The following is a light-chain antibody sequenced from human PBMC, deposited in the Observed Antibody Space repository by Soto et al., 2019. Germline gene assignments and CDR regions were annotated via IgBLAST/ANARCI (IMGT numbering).Light chain of an antibody. CDR1: QSVSSN. CDR2: GAS. J-gene: IGKJ1*01. CDR3: QQYNNWPRT. V-gene: IGKV3-15*01. Sequence: EIVMTQSPATLSGSAGERATLSCRASQSVSSNLAWYQQKPGQAPRLRIYGASTRATGIPARFSGSGSGTEFTLTISSLQSEDFAVYYCQQYNNWPRTFGQGTKVEIK.